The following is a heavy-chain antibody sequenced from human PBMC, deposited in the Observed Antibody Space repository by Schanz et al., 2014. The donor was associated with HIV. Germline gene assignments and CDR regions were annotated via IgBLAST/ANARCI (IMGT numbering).Heavy chain of an antibody. CDR1: GGSFSNYA. Sequence: QVQLLQSGAEVQKPGSSVKVSCKASGGSFSNYAISWVRQAPGQGLEWMGGIVPVLAVANYAQKFQGRVTMTRDTSTSTIYMELSSLRSEDTAVYYCAREDPNYGGNPFESWGQGTLVTVSS. V-gene: IGHV1-69*09. CDR2: IVPVLAVA. CDR3: AREDPNYGGNPFES. D-gene: IGHD2-15*01. J-gene: IGHJ4*02.